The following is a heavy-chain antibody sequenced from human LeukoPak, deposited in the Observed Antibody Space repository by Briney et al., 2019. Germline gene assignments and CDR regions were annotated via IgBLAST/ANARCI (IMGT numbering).Heavy chain of an antibody. CDR2: VYPGDSDT. CDR1: GYSFTSYW. CDR3: ARGGDILTGYYASHFDY. Sequence: GEALKISYEGSGYSFTSYWIGWVRPMPGKGVEWMGIVYPGDSDTRYSPSFRGQVTISADKSISTAYLQWSSLKASDTAMYYCARGGDILTGYYASHFDYWGQGTLVTVSS. D-gene: IGHD3-9*01. J-gene: IGHJ4*02. V-gene: IGHV5-51*01.